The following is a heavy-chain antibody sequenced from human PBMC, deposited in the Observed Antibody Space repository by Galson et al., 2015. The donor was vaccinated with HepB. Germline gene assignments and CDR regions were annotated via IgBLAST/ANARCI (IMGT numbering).Heavy chain of an antibody. D-gene: IGHD5/OR15-5a*01. V-gene: IGHV3-53*01. CDR1: GIAVSSNY. J-gene: IGHJ4*02. CDR3: ARGPLRGGYSVSYYFDY. Sequence: SLRLSCAASGIAVSSNYMSWVRQTPGKGLEWVSVIYSGGSTYYADSVKGRFTISRDISKNTLFLHMNSLRVEDTAVYYCARGPLRGGYSVSYYFDYWGQGTLVTVSS. CDR2: IYSGGST.